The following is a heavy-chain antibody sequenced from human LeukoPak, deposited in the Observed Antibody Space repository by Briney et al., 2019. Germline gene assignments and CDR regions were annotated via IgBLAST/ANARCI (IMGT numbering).Heavy chain of an antibody. J-gene: IGHJ4*02. V-gene: IGHV1-46*01. CDR3: ARVKGNGDYFDY. D-gene: IGHD4-17*01. CDR2: INPSGGYT. CDR1: GYTFTTYF. Sequence: ASVKVSCKASGYTFTTYFMHWVRQAPGQGREWMGVINPSGGYTTYAQKFQGRITLTRDTSTSTVYLDLSSLNSEDTAVYYCARVKGNGDYFDYWGQGTLVTVSS.